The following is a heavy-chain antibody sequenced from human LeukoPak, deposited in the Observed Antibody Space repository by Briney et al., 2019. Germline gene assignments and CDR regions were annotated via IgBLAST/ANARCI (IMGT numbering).Heavy chain of an antibody. J-gene: IGHJ4*02. D-gene: IGHD4-23*01. CDR3: GQGYGGNSIDY. CDR2: INHSGST. V-gene: IGHV4-34*01. Sequence: PSETLSLTCAVYGGSFSGYYWSWIRQPPGKGLEWIGEINHSGSTNYNPSLKSRVTISVDTSKNQFSLKLSSVTAADTAVYYCGQGYGGNSIDYWGQGTLVTVSS. CDR1: GGSFSGYY.